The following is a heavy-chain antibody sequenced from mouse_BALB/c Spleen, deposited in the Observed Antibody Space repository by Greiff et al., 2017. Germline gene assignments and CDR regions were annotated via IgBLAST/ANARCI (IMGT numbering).Heavy chain of an antibody. CDR2: ISNGGGST. D-gene: IGHD1-1*01. CDR1: GFTFSSYT. V-gene: IGHV5-12-2*01. J-gene: IGHJ3*01. CDR3: ARGYGSSSWFAY. Sequence: DVMLVESGGGLVQPGGSLKLSCAASGFTFSSYTMSWVRQTPEKRLEWVAYISNGGGSTYYPDTVKGRFTISRDNAKNTLYLQMSSLKSEDTAMYYCARGYGSSSWFAYWGQGTLVTVSA.